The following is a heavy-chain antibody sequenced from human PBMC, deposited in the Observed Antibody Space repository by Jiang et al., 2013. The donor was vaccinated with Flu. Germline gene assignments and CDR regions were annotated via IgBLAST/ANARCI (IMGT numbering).Heavy chain of an antibody. CDR1: GGSVSSSSYY. D-gene: IGHD5-18*01. CDR3: AREYTANRPGWVDY. Sequence: LLKPSETLSLTCTVSGGSVSSSSYYWGWIRQPPGKGLEWIGSIYYSGSTYYNPSLKSRVTISVDTSKNQFSLKLSSVTAADTAVYYCAREYTANRPGWVDYWGQGTLVTVSS. CDR2: IYYSGST. V-gene: IGHV4-39*01. J-gene: IGHJ4*02.